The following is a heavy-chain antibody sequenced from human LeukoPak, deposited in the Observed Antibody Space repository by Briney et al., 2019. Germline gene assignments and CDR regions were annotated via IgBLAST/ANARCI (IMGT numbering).Heavy chain of an antibody. CDR1: GGSFSGYY. V-gene: IGHV4-34*01. CDR2: INHSGST. Sequence: SETLSLTCAVYGGSFSGYYWSWIRQPPGKGLEWIGEINHSGSTNYNPSLKSRVTISVDTSKNQFSLKLSSVTAADTAVYYCARVQTTYYYDSSGYYHRPKDYFDYWGQGTLVTVSS. D-gene: IGHD3-22*01. CDR3: ARVQTTYYYDSSGYYHRPKDYFDY. J-gene: IGHJ4*02.